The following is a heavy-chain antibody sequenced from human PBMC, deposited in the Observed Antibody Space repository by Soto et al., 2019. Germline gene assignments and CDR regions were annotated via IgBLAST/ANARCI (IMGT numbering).Heavy chain of an antibody. D-gene: IGHD3-22*01. Sequence: ASVKVSCQASGYTFTSYYMHWVRKAPGQGLEWMGIINPSGGSTSYAQKFQGRVTMTRDTSTSTVYMELSSLRSEDTAVYYCARAGQRVAYYYDSSGYYWPWGQGTLVTVSS. V-gene: IGHV1-46*01. CDR3: ARAGQRVAYYYDSSGYYWP. CDR2: INPSGGST. J-gene: IGHJ4*02. CDR1: GYTFTSYY.